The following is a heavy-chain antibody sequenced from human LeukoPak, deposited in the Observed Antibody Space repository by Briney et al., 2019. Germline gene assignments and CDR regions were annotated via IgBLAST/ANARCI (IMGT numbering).Heavy chain of an antibody. CDR1: GFTFSSYW. CDR3: ARDTGGGYSCYDC. D-gene: IGHD5-18*01. CDR2: IKQDGSEK. J-gene: IGHJ4*02. Sequence: AGGSLRLSCAASGFTFSSYWMTWIRQAPGKGLEWVANIKQDGSEKYYVDSVKGRFTISRDNAKNSLYLQMNSLRAEDTAVYYCARDTGGGYSCYDCWGQGTLVTVFS. V-gene: IGHV3-7*01.